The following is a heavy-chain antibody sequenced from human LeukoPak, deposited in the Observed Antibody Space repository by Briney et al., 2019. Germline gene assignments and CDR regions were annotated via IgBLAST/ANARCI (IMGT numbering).Heavy chain of an antibody. J-gene: IGHJ5*02. D-gene: IGHD3-10*01. Sequence: GGSLRLSCAASGFTFDDYAMHWVRQAPGKGLEWVSGISWNSGSIGYADSVKGRFTISRDNAKNSLYLQMNSLRAEDTALYYCAKDMVRGVIGWFDPWGQGTLVTVSP. CDR1: GFTFDDYA. V-gene: IGHV3-9*01. CDR3: AKDMVRGVIGWFDP. CDR2: ISWNSGSI.